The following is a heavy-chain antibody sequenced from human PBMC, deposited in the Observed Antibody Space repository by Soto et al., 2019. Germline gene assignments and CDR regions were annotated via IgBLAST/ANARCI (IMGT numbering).Heavy chain of an antibody. CDR3: TTVLRGYYDSSGYYRRRYFDY. Sequence: GGSLRLSCAASGFTFSNAWMNWVRQAPGKGLEWVGRIKSKTDGGTTDYAAPVKGRFTISRDDSKNTLYLQMNSLKTEDTAVYYCTTVLRGYYDSSGYYRRRYFDYWGQGTLVTVSS. V-gene: IGHV3-15*07. J-gene: IGHJ4*02. D-gene: IGHD3-22*01. CDR1: GFTFSNAW. CDR2: IKSKTDGGTT.